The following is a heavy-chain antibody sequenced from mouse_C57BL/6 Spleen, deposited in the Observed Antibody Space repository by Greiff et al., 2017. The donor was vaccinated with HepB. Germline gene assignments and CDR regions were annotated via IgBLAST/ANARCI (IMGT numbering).Heavy chain of an antibody. V-gene: IGHV3-6*01. CDR1: GYSITSGYY. CDR2: ISYDGSN. CDR3: ASGDYYGTYFDY. D-gene: IGHD1-1*01. J-gene: IGHJ2*01. Sequence: EVQLQESGPGLVKPSQSLSLTCSVTGYSITSGYYWNWIRQFPGNKLEWMGYISYDGSNNYNPSLKNRISITRDTSKNQFFLKLNSVTTEDTATYYCASGDYYGTYFDYWGQGTTLTVSS.